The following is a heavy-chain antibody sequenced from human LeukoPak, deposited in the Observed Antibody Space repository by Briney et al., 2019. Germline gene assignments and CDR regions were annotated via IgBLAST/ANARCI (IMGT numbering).Heavy chain of an antibody. CDR2: ISASGTTM. CDR1: GFTFSDYY. D-gene: IGHD3-3*01. J-gene: IGHJ3*02. CDR3: ARDLYYDFWSGHYTVHGVFDI. Sequence: PGGSLRLSCAASGFTFSDYYMSWIRQAPGKGLEWVSYISASGTTMYYADSVKGRFTISRDDSKNSLYLQMNSLTAEDTAMYYCARDLYYDFWSGHYTVHGVFDIWGHGTMVTVSS. V-gene: IGHV3-11*04.